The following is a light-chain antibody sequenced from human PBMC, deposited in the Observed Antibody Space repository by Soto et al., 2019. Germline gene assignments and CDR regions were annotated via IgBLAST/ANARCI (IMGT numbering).Light chain of an antibody. Sequence: EIAMTQAPATLSVSPGERATLSCRASQSVSSKLAWYQQKPGQAPRLLIYDASTRATGIPARFSGSGSGTEFTLTISSLQSEDFAVYYCEQFNNWPRTFGQGNKVAIK. V-gene: IGKV3-15*01. CDR1: QSVSSK. CDR2: DAS. CDR3: EQFNNWPRT. J-gene: IGKJ1*01.